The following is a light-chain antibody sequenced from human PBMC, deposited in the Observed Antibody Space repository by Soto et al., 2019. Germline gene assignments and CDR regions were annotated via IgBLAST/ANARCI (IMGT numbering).Light chain of an antibody. J-gene: IGKJ1*01. CDR3: QHYNSYSEA. CDR1: ESVSTN. V-gene: IGKV3-15*01. CDR2: GAS. Sequence: IVLTQSPGTLSLSPGERVTLSCRASESVSTNLAWYQQKAGQAPRLLIYGASTRATGIPARFSGSGSGTEITLTISSLQPDDFATYYCQHYNSYSEAFGQGTKVDIK.